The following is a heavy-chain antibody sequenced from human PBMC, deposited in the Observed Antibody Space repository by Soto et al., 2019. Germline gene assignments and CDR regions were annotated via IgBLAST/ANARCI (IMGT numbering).Heavy chain of an antibody. Sequence: ASVKVSCKASGYTFTSYAMHWVRQAPGQRLEWMGWINAGNGNTKYSQKFQGRVTITRDTSASTAYMELRSLRSDDTAVYYCARDEMSKTYYDFWSGYYRAPNDAFDIWGQGTMVTVSS. D-gene: IGHD3-3*01. CDR1: GYTFTSYA. J-gene: IGHJ3*02. V-gene: IGHV1-3*01. CDR2: INAGNGNT. CDR3: ARDEMSKTYYDFWSGYYRAPNDAFDI.